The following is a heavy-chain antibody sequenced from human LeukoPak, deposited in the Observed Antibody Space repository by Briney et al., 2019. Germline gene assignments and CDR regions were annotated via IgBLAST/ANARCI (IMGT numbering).Heavy chain of an antibody. D-gene: IGHD6-6*01. CDR3: TGTKLIAAPPDY. CDR1: GGSISSSGYY. CDR2: IYYSGRT. J-gene: IGHJ4*02. Sequence: PSETLSLTCTVSGGSISSSGYYWGWVRQPPGKGLEWIGNIYYSGRTYYNPSLKSRVTISVDTSQNQFSLKLSSVTAADTAVYYCTGTKLIAAPPDYWGQGTLVTVSS. V-gene: IGHV4-39*01.